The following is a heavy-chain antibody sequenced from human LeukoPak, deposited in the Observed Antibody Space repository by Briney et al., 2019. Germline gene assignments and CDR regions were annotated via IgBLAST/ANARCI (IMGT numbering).Heavy chain of an antibody. Sequence: GESLKISCKGSGYSFTSYWIGWVRQMPGKGLEWMGIIYPGDSDTRYSPSFQGQVTISADKSISTAYLQWSSLKASDTAMYYCARRLRSSSWYVHGGYRAFDIWGQGTMVTVSS. CDR1: GYSFTSYW. V-gene: IGHV5-51*01. D-gene: IGHD6-13*01. CDR3: ARRLRSSSWYVHGGYRAFDI. CDR2: IYPGDSDT. J-gene: IGHJ3*02.